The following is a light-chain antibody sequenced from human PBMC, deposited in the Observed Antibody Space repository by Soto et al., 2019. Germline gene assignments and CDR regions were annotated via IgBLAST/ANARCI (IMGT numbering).Light chain of an antibody. V-gene: IGLV1-44*01. CDR1: NSNIGRNP. Sequence: QSVLTQPPSASGTPGQRVTMSCSGSNSNIGRNPVNWYQQLPGTAPKVLISSTNQRPSGVPDRFSGSKSGTSASLAISGLQSEDEADYYCSAWDDSLNGPVFGGGTKLPVL. J-gene: IGLJ3*02. CDR2: STN. CDR3: SAWDDSLNGPV.